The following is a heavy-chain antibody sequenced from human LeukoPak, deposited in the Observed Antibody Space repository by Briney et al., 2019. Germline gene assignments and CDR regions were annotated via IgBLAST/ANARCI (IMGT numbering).Heavy chain of an antibody. Sequence: SETLSLTCAVYGGSLSGYYWSWIRQPPGKGLEWIGEINHSGSTNYNPSLKSRVTISVDTSKNQFSLKLSSVTAADTAVYYCAIISGSYYYHYMDVWGKGTTVTVSS. CDR2: INHSGST. CDR1: GGSLSGYY. J-gene: IGHJ6*03. D-gene: IGHD1-26*01. CDR3: AIISGSYYYHYMDV. V-gene: IGHV4-34*01.